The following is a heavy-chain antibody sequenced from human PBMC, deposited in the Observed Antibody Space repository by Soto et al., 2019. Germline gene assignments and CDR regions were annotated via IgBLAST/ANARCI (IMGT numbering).Heavy chain of an antibody. Sequence: VQLLESGGGLVQPGGSLRLSCAASGFTFNSYAMSWVRQAPGKGLEWVSVISGSGGSTYYADSVKGRFTISRDNSKNTLYLQMNSLRAEDTAVYYCAKTERGYSGYAEGYWGQGTLVTVSS. V-gene: IGHV3-23*01. CDR3: AKTERGYSGYAEGY. CDR2: ISGSGGST. J-gene: IGHJ4*02. CDR1: GFTFNSYA. D-gene: IGHD5-12*01.